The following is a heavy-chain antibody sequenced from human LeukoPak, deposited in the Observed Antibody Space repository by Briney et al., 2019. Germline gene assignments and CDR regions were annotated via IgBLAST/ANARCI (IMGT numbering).Heavy chain of an antibody. CDR3: AGDRPPPSGYFSYYFDY. Sequence: GASVKVSCKASGGTFSSYAISWVRQAPGQGLEWMGRIIPILGIANYAQKFQGRVTITADKSTSTAYMELSSLRSEDTAVYYCAGDRPPPSGYFSYYFDYWGQGTLVTVSS. CDR1: GGTFSSYA. D-gene: IGHD3-22*01. V-gene: IGHV1-69*04. CDR2: IIPILGIA. J-gene: IGHJ4*02.